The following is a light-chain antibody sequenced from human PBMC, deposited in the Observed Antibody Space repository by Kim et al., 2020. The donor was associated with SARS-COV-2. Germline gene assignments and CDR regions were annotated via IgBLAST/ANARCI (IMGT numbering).Light chain of an antibody. Sequence: MTQSPDSLSVSPGDRVTLSCKASQNINQNLAWYQQKLGQPPSLLILAANIRAAGVPLRFSGSGSGTDFSLTTSGLQSDDSAVYHCHHYHEWPRTFGGGTKVDIK. J-gene: IGKJ4*01. CDR3: HHYHEWPRT. V-gene: IGKV3-15*01. CDR2: AAN. CDR1: QNINQN.